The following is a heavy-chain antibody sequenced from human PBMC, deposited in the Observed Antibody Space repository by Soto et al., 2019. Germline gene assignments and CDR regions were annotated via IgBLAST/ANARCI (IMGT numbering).Heavy chain of an antibody. CDR1: GGSISSYY. J-gene: IGHJ4*02. CDR3: ARRGYSYGFDY. CDR2: IYYSGST. Sequence: PSETLSLTCTVSGGSISSYYWSWIRQPPGKGLEWIGYIYYSGSTNYNPSLKSRVTISVDTSKNQFSLKLSSVTAADTAVYYRARRGYSYGFDYWGQGTLVTVSS. V-gene: IGHV4-59*01. D-gene: IGHD5-18*01.